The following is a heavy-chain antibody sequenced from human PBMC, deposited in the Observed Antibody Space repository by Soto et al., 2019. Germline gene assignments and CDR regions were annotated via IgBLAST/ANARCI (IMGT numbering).Heavy chain of an antibody. Sequence: SETLSLTCTVSGGSISSSSYYWGWIRQPPGKGLEWIGSIYYSGSTYYNPSLKSRVTIPVDTSKNQFSLKLSSVTAADTAVYYCARHEGYGDYVYYYGMDVWGQGTTVTVSS. CDR2: IYYSGST. CDR1: GGSISSSSYY. V-gene: IGHV4-39*01. D-gene: IGHD4-17*01. CDR3: ARHEGYGDYVYYYGMDV. J-gene: IGHJ6*02.